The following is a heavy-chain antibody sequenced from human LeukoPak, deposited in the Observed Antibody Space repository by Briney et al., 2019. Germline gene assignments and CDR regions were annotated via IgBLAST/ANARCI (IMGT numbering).Heavy chain of an antibody. CDR2: ISSSSSYI. CDR3: ASLILVAYCGGDCYLDGDAFDI. CDR1: GFTFSSYS. J-gene: IGHJ3*02. D-gene: IGHD2-21*02. V-gene: IGHV3-21*01. Sequence: GASLRLSCAASGFTFSSYSMNWVRQAPGKGLEWVSSISSSSSYIYYADSVKGRFTISRDNAKNSLYLQMNSLRAEDTAVYYCASLILVAYCGGDCYLDGDAFDIWGQGTMVTVSS.